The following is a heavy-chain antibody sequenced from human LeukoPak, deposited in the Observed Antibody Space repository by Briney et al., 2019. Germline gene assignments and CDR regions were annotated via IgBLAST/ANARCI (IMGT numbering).Heavy chain of an antibody. CDR2: IYHSGST. D-gene: IGHD5-18*01. V-gene: IGHV4-39*07. CDR1: GGSISTSNYY. J-gene: IGHJ3*02. CDR3: ARPIQIWGYDAFDI. Sequence: PSETLSLTCTVSGGSISTSNYYWRWIRQPPGKGLEWIGSIYHSGSTYYNPSLKGRVTISVDTSKNQFSLKLISVTAADTAVYYCARPIQIWGYDAFDIWGQGTMATVSS.